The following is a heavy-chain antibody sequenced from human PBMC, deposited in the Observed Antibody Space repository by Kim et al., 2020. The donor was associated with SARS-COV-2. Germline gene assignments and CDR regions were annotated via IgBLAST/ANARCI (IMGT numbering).Heavy chain of an antibody. V-gene: IGHV4-34*01. J-gene: IGHJ4*02. D-gene: IGHD3-10*01. CDR2: INHNGRT. CDR1: GGSFSGYY. CDR3: ARRLSNTSGWGSHYCDL. Sequence: SETLSLTCAVYGGSFSGYYWSWIRQPPGKGLGWIGEINHNGRTNYNPSLKSRVTISVDTSKNQFSLKLTSVTAADTAVYYCARRLSNTSGWGSHYCDLWGQGTLVTVSS.